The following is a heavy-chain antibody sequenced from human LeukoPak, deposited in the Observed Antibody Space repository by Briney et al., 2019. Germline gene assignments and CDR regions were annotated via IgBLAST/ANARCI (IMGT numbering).Heavy chain of an antibody. CDR3: ARDYGDSKSGLD. V-gene: IGHV4-34*01. D-gene: IGHD4-17*01. Sequence: SQTLSLTCAVYGGSFSGYYWSWIRQPPGKGLEWIGEINHSGSTNYNPSLKSRVTISVDTSKNQFSLKLSSVTAADTAVYYCARDYGDSKSGLDWGQGTLLTVSS. CDR1: GGSFSGYY. J-gene: IGHJ4*02. CDR2: INHSGST.